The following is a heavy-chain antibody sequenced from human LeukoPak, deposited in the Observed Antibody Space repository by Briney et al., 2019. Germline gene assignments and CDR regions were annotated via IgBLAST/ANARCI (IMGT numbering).Heavy chain of an antibody. D-gene: IGHD4-11*01. Sequence: ASVKVSCKASGYTFTNYNINWVRQATGQGLEWMGRINPNSGGTNYAQKFQGRVTMTRDTSISTAYMELSRLRSDDTAVYYCARSRRLQSDYWGQGTLVTVSS. CDR1: GYTFTNYN. CDR3: ARSRRLQSDY. J-gene: IGHJ4*02. CDR2: INPNSGGT. V-gene: IGHV1-2*06.